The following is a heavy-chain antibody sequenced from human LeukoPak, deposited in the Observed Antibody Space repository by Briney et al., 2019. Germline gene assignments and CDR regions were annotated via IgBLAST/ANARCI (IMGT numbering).Heavy chain of an antibody. CDR2: IGSPGDT. CDR3: ARDPSSNGYADY. Sequence: PGGSLRLSCAASGFTFSVYDMHWVRQATGKGLEWVSAIGSPGDTYYPGSVKGRFTISRENAKNSLYLQMNSLRAEDTAVYYCARDPSSNGYADYWGQGTLVTVSS. J-gene: IGHJ4*02. V-gene: IGHV3-13*01. D-gene: IGHD5-12*01. CDR1: GFTFSVYD.